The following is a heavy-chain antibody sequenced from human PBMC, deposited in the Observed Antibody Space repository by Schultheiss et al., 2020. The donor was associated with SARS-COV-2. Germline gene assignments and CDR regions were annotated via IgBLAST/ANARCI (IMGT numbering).Heavy chain of an antibody. CDR2: ISGSGGST. V-gene: IGHV3-23*01. CDR1: GFTFSAYR. J-gene: IGHJ4*02. CDR3: AKDQIGAVTDY. Sequence: GGSLRLSCAVSGFTFSAYRMHWVRQAPGKGLEWVSAISGSGGSTYYADSVKGRFTISRDNSKNTLYLQMNSLRAEDTAVYYCAKDQIGAVTDYWGQGILVTVSS. D-gene: IGHD4-17*01.